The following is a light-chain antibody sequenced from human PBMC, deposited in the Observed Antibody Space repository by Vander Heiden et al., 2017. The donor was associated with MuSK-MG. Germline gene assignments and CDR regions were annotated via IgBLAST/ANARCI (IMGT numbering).Light chain of an antibody. CDR3: QSYDSSLTVV. Sequence: QSVLTQPPSRTQAPRQRVTIACTGSSSNIGAGYDVPWYQQLPGTAPKLLIYGNSNRPSGGPDRFSGSKSGTSASLAIAGLQAEDEADYYCQSYDSSLTVVFGGGTKLTVL. J-gene: IGLJ2*01. CDR1: SSNIGAGYD. CDR2: GNS. V-gene: IGLV1-40*01.